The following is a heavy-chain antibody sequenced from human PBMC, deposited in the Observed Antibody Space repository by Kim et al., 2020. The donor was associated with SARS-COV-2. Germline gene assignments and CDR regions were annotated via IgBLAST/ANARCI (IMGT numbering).Heavy chain of an antibody. V-gene: IGHV1-3*01. Sequence: SQKSQGRVPITRETSASTAYMELSSLRSEDTAVYYCARDRNYYYYGMDVWGQGTTVTVSS. CDR3: ARDRNYYYYGMDV. J-gene: IGHJ6*02.